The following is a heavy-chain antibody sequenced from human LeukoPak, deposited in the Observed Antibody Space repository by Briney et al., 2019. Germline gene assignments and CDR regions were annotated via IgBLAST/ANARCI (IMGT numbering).Heavy chain of an antibody. D-gene: IGHD6-19*01. CDR2: FDPEDDET. J-gene: IGHJ4*02. CDR1: GYTLTELS. V-gene: IGHV1-24*01. CDR3: ATFQWLVRNFDY. Sequence: APVKVSCKVSGYTLTELSMHWVRQAPGKGLEWMGAFDPEDDETVYAQKFQGRVTMTEDTSTDTAYMELSSLKSEDTAVYYCATFQWLVRNFDYWGQGTLVTVSS.